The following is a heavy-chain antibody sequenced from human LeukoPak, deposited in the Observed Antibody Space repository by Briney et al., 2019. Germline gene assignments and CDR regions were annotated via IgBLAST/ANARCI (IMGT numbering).Heavy chain of an antibody. CDR1: GFTFSSYA. J-gene: IGHJ4*02. CDR3: PKAPNWGSFHYYFDY. V-gene: IGHV3-23*01. D-gene: IGHD7-27*01. CDR2: ISGSGGST. Sequence: GGSLRLSCAASGFTFSSYAMSWVRQAPGKGLEWVSAISGSGGSTYYADSVKGRFTISRDNSKNTLYLQMNSLRAEDTAVYYCPKAPNWGSFHYYFDYWGQGTLVTVSS.